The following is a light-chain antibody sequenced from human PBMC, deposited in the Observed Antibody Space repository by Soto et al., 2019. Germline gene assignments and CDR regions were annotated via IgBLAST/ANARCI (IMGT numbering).Light chain of an antibody. V-gene: IGKV1-5*03. CDR1: QSISSW. Sequence: DIQMTQSPSTLSASVGDRVTITCRASQSISSWLAWYQQKPGKAPKLLIYKASSLESGVPSRFSGSGYGTDFTLTISSLQPEDFATYYCQQSYSSPSGLTFGGGTKVDIK. J-gene: IGKJ4*01. CDR3: QQSYSSPSGLT. CDR2: KAS.